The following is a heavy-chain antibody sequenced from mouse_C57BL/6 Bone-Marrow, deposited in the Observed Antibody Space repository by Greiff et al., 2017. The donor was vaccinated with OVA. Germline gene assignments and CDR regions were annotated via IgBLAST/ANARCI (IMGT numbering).Heavy chain of an antibody. CDR1: GFTFSSYA. V-gene: IGHV5-4*01. Sequence: DVKLVESGGGLVKPGGSLKLSCAASGFTFSSYAMSWVRQTPEKRLEWVATISDGGSYTYYPDNVKGRFTISRDNAKNNLYLQMSHLKSEDTAMYYCAREETGTGYWGQGTTLTVSS. CDR2: ISDGGSYT. CDR3: AREETGTGY. J-gene: IGHJ2*01. D-gene: IGHD4-1*01.